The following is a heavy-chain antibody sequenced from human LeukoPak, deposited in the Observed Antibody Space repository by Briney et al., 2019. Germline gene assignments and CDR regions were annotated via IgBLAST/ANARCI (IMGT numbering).Heavy chain of an antibody. J-gene: IGHJ4*02. CDR1: GGSISSSSYY. CDR3: ATSRMKQLVFTFDY. CDR2: IYYSGST. D-gene: IGHD6-13*01. Sequence: PSETLSLTCTVSGGSISSSSYYWGWIRQPPGKGLEWIGSIYYSGSTNYNPSLKSRVTISVDTSKNQFSLKLSSVTAADTAVYYCATSRMKQLVFTFDYWGQGTLVTVSS. V-gene: IGHV4-39*07.